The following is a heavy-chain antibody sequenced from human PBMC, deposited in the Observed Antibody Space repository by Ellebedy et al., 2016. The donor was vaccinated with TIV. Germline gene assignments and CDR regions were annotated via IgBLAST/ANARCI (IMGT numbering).Heavy chain of an antibody. CDR2: IIPILGIA. CDR3: ARDRRRIVRFLEWFGDRYYGMDV. D-gene: IGHD3-3*01. V-gene: IGHV1-69*04. J-gene: IGHJ6*02. CDR1: GGTFSSYA. Sequence: AASVKVSCKASGGTFSSYAISWVRQAPGQGLEWMGRIIPILGIANYAQKFQGRVTITADKSTSTVYMELSSLRSDDTAVYYCARDRRRIVRFLEWFGDRYYGMDVWGQGTTVTVSS.